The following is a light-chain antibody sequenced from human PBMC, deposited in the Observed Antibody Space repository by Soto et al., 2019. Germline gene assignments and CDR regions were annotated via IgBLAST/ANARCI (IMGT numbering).Light chain of an antibody. V-gene: IGLV2-14*01. Sequence: QSALTQPASVSGSPGQSITISCTGTSRDVGCYNYVSWYQQHPGKAPELMIHDVSNRPSGVSNRFSGSKSGNTASLTISGLQAEDEAEYYCISYTSSSLYVFGTGTKVTVL. J-gene: IGLJ1*01. CDR1: SRDVGCYNY. CDR2: DVS. CDR3: ISYTSSSLYV.